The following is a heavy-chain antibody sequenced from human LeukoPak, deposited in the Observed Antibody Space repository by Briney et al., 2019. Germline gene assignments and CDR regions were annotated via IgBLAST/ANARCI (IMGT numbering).Heavy chain of an antibody. D-gene: IGHD3-10*01. V-gene: IGHV3-48*03. Sequence: PGGSLRLSCAASGFTFSSYEMNWVRQAPGKGLEWVSYISSSGSTIYYADSVKGRFTISRDNAKNSLYLQMNSLRAEDTAVYYCARDGVRGVRGGYYYYYYMDVWGKGTTVTISS. CDR1: GFTFSSYE. CDR2: ISSSGSTI. J-gene: IGHJ6*03. CDR3: ARDGVRGVRGGYYYYYYMDV.